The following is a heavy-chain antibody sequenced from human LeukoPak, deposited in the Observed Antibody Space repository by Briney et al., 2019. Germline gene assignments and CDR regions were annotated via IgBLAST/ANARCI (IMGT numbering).Heavy chain of an antibody. CDR2: ISSSSSTI. V-gene: IGHV3-48*01. D-gene: IGHD2-2*01. J-gene: IGHJ3*02. CDR1: GFTFSSYS. CDR3: ARAMTTHGAHDAFDI. Sequence: GGSLRLSCVASGFTFSSYSMNWVRQAPGKGLEWVSFISSSSSTIYYADSVKGRFTISRDNAKNSLYLQMNSLRAEDTAVYYCARAMTTHGAHDAFDIWGQGTMVTVSS.